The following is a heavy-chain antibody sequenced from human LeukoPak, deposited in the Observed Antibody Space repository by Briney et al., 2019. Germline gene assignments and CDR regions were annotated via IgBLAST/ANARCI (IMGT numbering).Heavy chain of an antibody. CDR2: IYYSGST. CDR1: GGSISSYY. V-gene: IGHV4-59*01. D-gene: IGHD5-18*01. J-gene: IGHJ4*02. CDR3: AREGYSYGPLDY. Sequence: PSETLSLTCTVSGGSISSYYWSWTRQPPGKGLEWIGYIYYSGSTNYNPSLKSRVTISVDTSKNQFSLKLSSVTAADTAVYYCAREGYSYGPLDYWGQGTLVTVSS.